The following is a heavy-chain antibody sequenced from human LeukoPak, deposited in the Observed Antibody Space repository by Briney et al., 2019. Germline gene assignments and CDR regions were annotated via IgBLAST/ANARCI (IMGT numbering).Heavy chain of an antibody. J-gene: IGHJ4*02. CDR3: AGLVLASTVLRYFDWSDRSYFDS. V-gene: IGHV3-23*01. CDR2: ISGSGGST. Sequence: PGGSLRLSCAASGFTFSSYAMSWVRQAPGKGLEWVSAISGSGGSTYYADSVKGRFTISRDNSKHTLYLQMNSLRAEDTAVYYCAGLVLASTVLRYFDWSDRSYFDSWGQGTLVTVSS. CDR1: GFTFSSYA. D-gene: IGHD3-9*01.